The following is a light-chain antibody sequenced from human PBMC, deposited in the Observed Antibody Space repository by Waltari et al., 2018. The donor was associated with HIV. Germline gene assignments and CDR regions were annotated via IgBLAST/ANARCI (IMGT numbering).Light chain of an antibody. CDR2: EVS. V-gene: IGLV2-14*01. CDR1: SSDVGGYNY. Sequence: QSALTQPASVSGSPGQSITISCTGTSSDVGGYNYVSWHQKHPGKAPKFMIYEVSNRTSGLKKRFSGSQSGNTASLTISRLQAEDEADYYCSSYASSSTPYVYGTGTKVTVL. J-gene: IGLJ1*01. CDR3: SSYASSSTPYV.